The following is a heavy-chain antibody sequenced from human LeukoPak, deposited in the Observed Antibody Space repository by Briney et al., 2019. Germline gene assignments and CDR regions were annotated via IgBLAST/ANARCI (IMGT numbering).Heavy chain of an antibody. CDR1: GGSFSGYY. D-gene: IGHD2-2*01. J-gene: IGHJ4*02. CDR2: INHSGST. Sequence: PSETLSLTCAVYGGSFSGYYWSWIRQPPGKGLEWIGEINHSGSTNYNPSLRSRVTMSMDTSKNQFSLNLSSVTAADSAVYYCAGFCASSTCYNGGTNFAFWGQGALVTVSS. V-gene: IGHV4-34*01. CDR3: AGFCASSTCYNGGTNFAF.